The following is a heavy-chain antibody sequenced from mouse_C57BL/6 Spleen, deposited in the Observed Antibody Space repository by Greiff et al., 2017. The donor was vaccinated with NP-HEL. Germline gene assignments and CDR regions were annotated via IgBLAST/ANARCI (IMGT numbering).Heavy chain of an antibody. V-gene: IGHV1-85*01. CDR3: ASSPITTVVARYFDV. Sequence: VQLQQSGPELVKPGASVKLSCKASGYTFTSYDINWVKQRPGQGLEWIGWIYPRDGSTKYNEKLKGKATLTVDTSSSTAYMELHSLTSEDSAVYFCASSPITTVVARYFDVWGTGTTVTVSS. CDR1: GYTFTSYD. J-gene: IGHJ1*03. D-gene: IGHD1-1*01. CDR2: IYPRDGST.